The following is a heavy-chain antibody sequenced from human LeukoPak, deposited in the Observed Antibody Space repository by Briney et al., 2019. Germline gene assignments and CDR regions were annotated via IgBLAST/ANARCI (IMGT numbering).Heavy chain of an antibody. CDR3: ARWSGFLYNWFDP. J-gene: IGHJ5*02. D-gene: IGHD3-3*01. V-gene: IGHV4-39*01. CDR2: IYYSGST. CDR1: GGSVSSDSYY. Sequence: SETLSLTCTVSGGSVSSDSYYWSWIRQPPGKGLEWIGSIYYSGSTHYNPSLKSRVTISVDTSNNQFSLKLSSVTAADTAVYYCARWSGFLYNWFDPWGQGTLVTVSS.